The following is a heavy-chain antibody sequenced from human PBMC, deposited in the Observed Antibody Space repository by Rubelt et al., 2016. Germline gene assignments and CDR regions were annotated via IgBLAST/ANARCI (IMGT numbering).Heavy chain of an antibody. CDR3: ARDPMGVGSNSYFDY. V-gene: IGHV4-59*01. J-gene: IGHJ4*02. CDR2: MSYSGNT. Sequence: PGEGLEWIGIMSYSGNTNYNPSLKSRVTMSVDTSKNQFSLRLSSVTDADTAVYYCARDPMGVGSNSYFDYWGQGALVTVSS. D-gene: IGHD1-26*01.